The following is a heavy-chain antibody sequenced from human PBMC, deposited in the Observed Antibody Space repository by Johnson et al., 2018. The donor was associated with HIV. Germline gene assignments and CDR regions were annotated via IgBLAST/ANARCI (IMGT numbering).Heavy chain of an antibody. D-gene: IGHD6-6*01. Sequence: VQLVESGGGVVQPGRSLRLSCAASGFTLSHYGMHWVRQAPGKGPEWVALISYDGSNAYYADSVKGRFTISRDNSKNTLYLQMNSLRAEDTAVYYCAKQHEQLVEPDAFDIWGQGTMVTVSS. CDR2: ISYDGSNA. CDR3: AKQHEQLVEPDAFDI. V-gene: IGHV3-30*18. J-gene: IGHJ3*02. CDR1: GFTLSHYG.